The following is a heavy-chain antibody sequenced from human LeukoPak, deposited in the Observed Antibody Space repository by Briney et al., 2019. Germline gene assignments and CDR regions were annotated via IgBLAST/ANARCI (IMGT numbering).Heavy chain of an antibody. Sequence: SQTLSLTCAVSGGSISSGGYSWSWIRQPPGKGLEWIGYIYHSGSTYYNPSLKSRVTISVDRSKNQFSLKLSSVTAADTAVNYCARADGQWLGKIDYWGQGTLVTVSS. J-gene: IGHJ4*02. CDR1: GGSISSGGYS. V-gene: IGHV4-30-2*01. CDR3: ARADGQWLGKIDY. CDR2: IYHSGST. D-gene: IGHD6-19*01.